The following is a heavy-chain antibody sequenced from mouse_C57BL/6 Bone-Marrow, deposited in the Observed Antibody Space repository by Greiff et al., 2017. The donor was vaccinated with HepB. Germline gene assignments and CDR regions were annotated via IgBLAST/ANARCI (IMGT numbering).Heavy chain of an antibody. CDR1: GFTFSSYG. D-gene: IGHD1-1*02. Sequence: EVMLVESGGDLVKPGGSLKLSCAASGFTFSSYGMSWVRQTPDKRLEWVATISSGGSYTYYPDSVKGRCTISRDNAKNTLYLQMSSLKSEDTAMYYCARHRWTYWGQGTLVTVSA. V-gene: IGHV5-6*01. CDR3: ARHRWTY. J-gene: IGHJ3*01. CDR2: ISSGGSYT.